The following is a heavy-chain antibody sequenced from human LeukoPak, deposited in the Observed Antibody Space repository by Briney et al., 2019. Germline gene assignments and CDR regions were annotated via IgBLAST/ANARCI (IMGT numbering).Heavy chain of an antibody. CDR3: ARVGYYDSSDYYHEDGFDI. CDR1: GFTFSSYA. Sequence: GGSLRLSCAASGFTFSSYAMSWVCQAPGKGLEWVSAISSSSTYIYYADSVKGRFTISRDNAKNSLDLQMNSLRAEDTAVYHCARVGYYDSSDYYHEDGFDIWGQGTMVTVSS. V-gene: IGHV3-21*01. CDR2: ISSSSTYI. D-gene: IGHD3-22*01. J-gene: IGHJ3*02.